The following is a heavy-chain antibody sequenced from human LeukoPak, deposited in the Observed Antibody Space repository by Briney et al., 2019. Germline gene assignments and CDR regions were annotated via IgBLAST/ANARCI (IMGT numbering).Heavy chain of an antibody. J-gene: IGHJ4*02. Sequence: GGSLRLSCAASGFTFSSYAMSWVRQAPGKGLEWVSAISGSRGSTYYADSVKGRFTISRDNSKNTLYLQMNSLRAEDTAVYYCAQNKAANRPSYYFDYWGQGTLVAVSS. V-gene: IGHV3-23*01. D-gene: IGHD2-15*01. CDR1: GFTFSSYA. CDR2: ISGSRGST. CDR3: AQNKAANRPSYYFDY.